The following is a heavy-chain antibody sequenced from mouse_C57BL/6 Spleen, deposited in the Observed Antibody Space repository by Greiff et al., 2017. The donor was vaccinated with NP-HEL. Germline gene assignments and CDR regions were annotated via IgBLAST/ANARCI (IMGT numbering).Heavy chain of an antibody. Sequence: EVKLMESGPGLVKPSQSLSLTCSVTGYSITSGYYWNWIRQLPGNKQEWMGYISYDGSNNYNPSLKNRITITRDTSKNQFFLKLNSVTTEDTATYCWAREGDDYESWFADWGKGALVTVSA. V-gene: IGHV3-6*01. CDR2: ISYDGSN. CDR3: AREGDDYESWFAD. J-gene: IGHJ3*01. D-gene: IGHD2-4*01. CDR1: GYSITSGYY.